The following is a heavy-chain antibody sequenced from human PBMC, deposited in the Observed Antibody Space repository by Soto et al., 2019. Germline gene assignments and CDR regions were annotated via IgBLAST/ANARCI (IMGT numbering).Heavy chain of an antibody. Sequence: QVQLVESGGGVVQPGRSLRLSCAASGFTFSSYAMHWVRQAPGKGLEWVAVISYDGSNKYYADSVKGRFTISRDNSKNTLYLQMNSLRAEDTAVYYCARPPHLLYSSGWYEYFDYWGQGTLVTVSS. CDR3: ARPPHLLYSSGWYEYFDY. CDR2: ISYDGSNK. J-gene: IGHJ4*02. V-gene: IGHV3-30-3*01. D-gene: IGHD6-19*01. CDR1: GFTFSSYA.